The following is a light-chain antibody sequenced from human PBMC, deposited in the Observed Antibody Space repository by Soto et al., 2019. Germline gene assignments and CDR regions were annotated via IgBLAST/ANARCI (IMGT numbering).Light chain of an antibody. CDR2: DVS. Sequence: QSALTQPASVSGSPGQSITISCTGTSSDIGGHNYVSWYQQHPGKAPKIMIYDVSNRPSGVSNRFSGSKSGNTASLTISGLQAEDEADYYCSSYATSGTPYVFATGTKLTVL. CDR3: SSYATSGTPYV. J-gene: IGLJ1*01. CDR1: SSDIGGHNY. V-gene: IGLV2-14*01.